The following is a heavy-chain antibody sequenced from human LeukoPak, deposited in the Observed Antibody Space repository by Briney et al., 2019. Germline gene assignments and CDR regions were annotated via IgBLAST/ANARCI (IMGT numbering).Heavy chain of an antibody. J-gene: IGHJ4*02. CDR3: ARRVLEAVTGTGGFDY. D-gene: IGHD6-19*01. CDR2: IYYGGST. Sequence: SETLSLTCTVSGGSISSSSYYWGWIRQPPGKGLEWIGSIYYGGSTYYNQSLKSRVTISVDTSKNQFSLRLSSVTAADTAVYYCARRVLEAVTGTGGFDYWGQGTLVTVSS. V-gene: IGHV4-39*01. CDR1: GGSISSSSYY.